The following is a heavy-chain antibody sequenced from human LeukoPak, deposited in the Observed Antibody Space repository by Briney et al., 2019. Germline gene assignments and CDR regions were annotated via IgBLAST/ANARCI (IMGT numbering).Heavy chain of an antibody. CDR3: ARGGWYEDY. CDR1: GGSISSHY. J-gene: IGHJ4*02. V-gene: IGHV4-59*11. D-gene: IGHD6-19*01. CDR2: IHYSRST. Sequence: PSETLSLTCTVSGGSISSHYWSWIRQPPGKGLEWIGYIHYSRSTDYNPSLKSRVTISVDTSKNQFSLKLSSVTAADTAVYYCARGGWYEDYWGQGTLVTVS.